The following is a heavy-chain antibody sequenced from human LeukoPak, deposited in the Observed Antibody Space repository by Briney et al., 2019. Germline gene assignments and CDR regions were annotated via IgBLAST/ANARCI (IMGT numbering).Heavy chain of an antibody. D-gene: IGHD3-22*01. CDR3: ARDSSGYSLGYAFDI. CDR1: GASISSSDYY. V-gene: IGHV4-39*02. CDR2: IYHSGST. J-gene: IGHJ3*02. Sequence: SETLSLTCTVSGASISSSDYYWDWIRKPPGKGLEWIGNIYHSGSTYYNPSLKSRVTISVHTSKNQLALQLNSVTAADTAVYYCARDSSGYSLGYAFDIWGQGTMVTVSS.